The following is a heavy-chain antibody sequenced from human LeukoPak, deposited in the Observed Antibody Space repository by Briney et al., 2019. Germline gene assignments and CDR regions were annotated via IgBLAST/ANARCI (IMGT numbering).Heavy chain of an antibody. CDR2: IKQDGSEK. Sequence: PGGSLRLSCAASGFTFSSYWMSWVRQAPGKELEWVANIKQDGSEKYYVGSVKGRFTISRDNAKNSLYLQMNSLRAEDTAVYYCASEQRYYYDSSGLTFTDYWGQGTLVTVSS. CDR1: GFTFSSYW. CDR3: ASEQRYYYDSSGLTFTDY. J-gene: IGHJ4*02. V-gene: IGHV3-7*01. D-gene: IGHD3-22*01.